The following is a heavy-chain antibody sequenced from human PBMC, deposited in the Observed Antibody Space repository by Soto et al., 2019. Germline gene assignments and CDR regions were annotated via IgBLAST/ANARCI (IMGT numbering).Heavy chain of an antibody. D-gene: IGHD6-13*01. Sequence: QVQLVESGGGVVQPGRSLRLSCAASGFTFSSYGMHWVRQAPGKGLEWVAVISYDGSNKYYADSVKGRFTISRDNSKNTLYLQMNSRRAEDTAVYYCAKDKASSWAPGVDYWGQGTLVTVSS. V-gene: IGHV3-30*18. CDR3: AKDKASSWAPGVDY. CDR1: GFTFSSYG. CDR2: ISYDGSNK. J-gene: IGHJ4*02.